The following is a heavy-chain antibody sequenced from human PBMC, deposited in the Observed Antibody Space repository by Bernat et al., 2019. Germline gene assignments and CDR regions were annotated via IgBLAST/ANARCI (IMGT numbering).Heavy chain of an antibody. D-gene: IGHD2-2*01. CDR3: ASGFCGTSNCYSLVMDV. CDR1: GFTFSNYW. J-gene: IGHJ6*02. V-gene: IGHV3-74*01. Sequence: EVQLVESGGGLVQPGGSLRLSCEASGFTFSNYWMHWVHQAPRKGLVWVSRINTDGSSTNYADSVKGRFTISRDNAKNTVYLQMNSLSPEDTGVYYCASGFCGTSNCYSLVMDVWGQGTTVTVSS. CDR2: INTDGSST.